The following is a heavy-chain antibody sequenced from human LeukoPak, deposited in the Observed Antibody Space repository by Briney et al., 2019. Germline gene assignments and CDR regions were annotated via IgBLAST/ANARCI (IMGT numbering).Heavy chain of an antibody. D-gene: IGHD1-26*01. J-gene: IGHJ4*02. CDR2: IGGGGTTT. V-gene: IGHV3-23*01. CDR3: AKSLQGGARAFGS. Sequence: PGGSLRLSCAASGFTFSGYAMFWVRQAPGKGLEWVSAIGGGGTTTYYADSVRGRFTISRDNSKNTLYVQMNSLRAEDTAVYYCAKSLQGGARAFGSWGQGTLVIVSS. CDR1: GFTFSGYA.